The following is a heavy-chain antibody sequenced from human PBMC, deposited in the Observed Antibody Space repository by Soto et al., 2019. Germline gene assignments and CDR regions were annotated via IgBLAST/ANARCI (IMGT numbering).Heavy chain of an antibody. V-gene: IGHV3-48*01. J-gene: IGHJ5*02. Sequence: EVRLVESGGGLVRPGGSLRLSCAASGFTFSNYPMNWVRKAPGKGLERVSYISSSSSTIYIEDSVKGRFTISRDNAKNSLYLQRNSLRVEDTAVYYCARDPGTTGWYRWLDPWGQGTMVAVSS. D-gene: IGHD6-19*01. CDR3: ARDPGTTGWYRWLDP. CDR2: ISSSSSTI. CDR1: GFTFSNYP.